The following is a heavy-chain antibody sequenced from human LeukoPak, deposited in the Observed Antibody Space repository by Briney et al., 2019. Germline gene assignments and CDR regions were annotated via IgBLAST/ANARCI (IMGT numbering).Heavy chain of an antibody. J-gene: IGHJ4*02. Sequence: PGGSLRLSCAASGFTFSSYAMTWVRQAPGKGLEWVSGISGSGGRTYYADSVKGRFTISRDNSKQTLYLQMNSLRVEDTGVFYCARGNFRRDGYNFDYWGQGTLVTVSS. D-gene: IGHD5-24*01. V-gene: IGHV3-23*01. CDR1: GFTFSSYA. CDR2: ISGSGGRT. CDR3: ARGNFRRDGYNFDY.